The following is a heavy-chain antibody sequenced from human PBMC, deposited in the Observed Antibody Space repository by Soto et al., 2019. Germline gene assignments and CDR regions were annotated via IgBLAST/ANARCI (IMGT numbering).Heavy chain of an antibody. CDR1: GYTFTSYN. J-gene: IGHJ5*02. V-gene: IGHV1-18*01. Sequence: QVQLVQSGAEVKKPGASMKVSCKASGYTFTSYNINWVRQAPGQGLEWMGWISIYNGNAIYAQNLQGRGTMTTDTPSCTAFRELRSLRSYDTAVYCCARMVSAPIQAWFDPWGQGILFTVSS. CDR2: ISIYNGNA. CDR3: ARMVSAPIQAWFDP. D-gene: IGHD2-8*01.